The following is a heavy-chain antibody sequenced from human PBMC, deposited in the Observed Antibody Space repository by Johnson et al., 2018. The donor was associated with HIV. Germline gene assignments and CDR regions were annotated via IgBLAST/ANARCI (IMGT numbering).Heavy chain of an antibody. V-gene: IGHV3-33*01. CDR1: GFTFSSYG. D-gene: IGHD6-13*01. Sequence: VQLVESGGGVVQPGKSLRLSCAASGFTFSSYGMHWVRQAPGKGLEWVAVIWYDGSNKYYADSVKGRFTISRDNSTLYLQMNSLRVEDTAVYYCARGRIATGGMRGGAFDVWGQGTMVTVSS. J-gene: IGHJ3*01. CDR3: ARGRIATGGMRGGAFDV. CDR2: IWYDGSNK.